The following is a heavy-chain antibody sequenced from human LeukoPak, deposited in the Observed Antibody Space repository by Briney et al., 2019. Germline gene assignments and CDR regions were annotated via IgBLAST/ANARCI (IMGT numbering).Heavy chain of an antibody. CDR3: ARVAIVAFDI. D-gene: IGHD2-2*03. Sequence: GGSLRLSCAASGFTFSSYEMNWVRQAPGKGLEWVSYISSSGSTIYYADSVKGRFTISRDNAKNSLYLQMNSLRAEDTAVYYRARVAIVAFDIWGQGTMVTVSS. CDR2: ISSSGSTI. J-gene: IGHJ3*02. V-gene: IGHV3-48*03. CDR1: GFTFSSYE.